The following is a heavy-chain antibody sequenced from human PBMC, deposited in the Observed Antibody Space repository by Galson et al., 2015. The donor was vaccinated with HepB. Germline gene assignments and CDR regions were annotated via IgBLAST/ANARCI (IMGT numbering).Heavy chain of an antibody. J-gene: IGHJ5*02. CDR3: ARHTVEDFWVWGIKWFDP. CDR2: ISYSGTT. D-gene: IGHD3-3*01. V-gene: IGHV4-39*01. Sequence: SETLSLTCTVSGGSIRSSSYYWGWIRQPPWKGLDWIGTISYSGTTYYNPSLKSRVTISVDTSKSQFSLKLSSVTAADTAVYYCARHTVEDFWVWGIKWFDPWGQGTLVTVSS. CDR1: GGSIRSSSYY.